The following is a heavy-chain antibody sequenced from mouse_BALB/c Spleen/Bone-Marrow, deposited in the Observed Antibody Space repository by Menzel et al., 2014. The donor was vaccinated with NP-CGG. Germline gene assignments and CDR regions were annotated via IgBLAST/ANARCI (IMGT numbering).Heavy chain of an antibody. V-gene: IGHV1S81*02. CDR3: TRSNYGYWYFDV. Sequence: QVQLQQPGAELVKPGASVKLFCKASGYTFSNYYMYWVKQRPGQGLEWIGESNPSNGGSNFNEKFKSKATLTVDKSSSTAYMQLSSLTSEDSAVYYCTRSNYGYWYFDVWGAGTTVTVSS. J-gene: IGHJ1*01. CDR1: GYTFSNYY. D-gene: IGHD1-1*01. CDR2: SNPSNGGS.